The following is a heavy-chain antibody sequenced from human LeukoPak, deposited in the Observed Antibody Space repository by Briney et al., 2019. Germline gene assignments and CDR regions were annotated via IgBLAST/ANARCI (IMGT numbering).Heavy chain of an antibody. D-gene: IGHD3-9*01. J-gene: IGHJ6*02. CDR2: ISGSGGST. Sequence: GGALRLSCAASGFTFSSYAMSWVREGPGKGREWVSDISGSGGSTYYADSVKGRFTISRDNSKNTLYLQMNSLRAKDTDVYYCATILTGYHYYYYGMDVWGQGTTVTVSS. CDR1: GFTFSSYA. V-gene: IGHV3-23*01. CDR3: ATILTGYHYYYYGMDV.